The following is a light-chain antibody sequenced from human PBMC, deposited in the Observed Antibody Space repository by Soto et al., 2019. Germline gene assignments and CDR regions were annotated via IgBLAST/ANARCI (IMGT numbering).Light chain of an antibody. CDR2: GAS. J-gene: IGKJ3*01. Sequence: EIVLTQSPGTLSLSPGERATLSCRASQSVSSSYLAWYQQKPGQAPRLLIYGASSRATGIPDRFSGSGCGTDFTLTISRLEPEDFAVYYCHQYGISPSTFGLGPKWISN. V-gene: IGKV3-20*01. CDR1: QSVSSSY. CDR3: HQYGISPST.